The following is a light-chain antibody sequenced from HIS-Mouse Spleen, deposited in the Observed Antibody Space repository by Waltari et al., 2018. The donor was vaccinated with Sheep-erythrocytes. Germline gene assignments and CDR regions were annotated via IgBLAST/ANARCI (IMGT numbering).Light chain of an antibody. J-gene: IGLJ1*01. CDR2: DVS. CDR3: CSYAGSYNHV. V-gene: IGLV2-11*01. CDR1: SSDVGCYNY. Sequence: QSALTQPRSVSGSPGQSVTIPCTGTSSDVGCYNYFSWYKQHPGKAPKLIIYDVSNRHAGVPDRFAGSTSGNPASLTISGLQVEDEADYYCCSYAGSYNHVFATGTKVTVL.